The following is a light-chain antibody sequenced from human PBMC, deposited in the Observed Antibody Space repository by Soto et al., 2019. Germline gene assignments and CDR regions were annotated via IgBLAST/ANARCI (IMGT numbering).Light chain of an antibody. V-gene: IGKV3D-15*01. CDR1: QSVKTF. J-gene: IGKJ1*01. CDR3: QQYSNWPRT. Sequence: EIVMTQSPVTLSVSPWERATLSCRASQSVKTFLVWYQQRPGQAPRLLIYDASHRAAGIPARFSGSGSATEFTLTITSLQSEDFALYYCQQYSNWPRTFGQGTKVDI. CDR2: DAS.